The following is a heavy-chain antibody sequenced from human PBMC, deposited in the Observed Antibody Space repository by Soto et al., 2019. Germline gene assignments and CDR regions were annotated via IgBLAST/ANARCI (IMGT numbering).Heavy chain of an antibody. CDR2: IYYSGST. CDR3: ARYIVVVPAAMVDYYYYYMDV. CDR1: GGSISSGGYY. V-gene: IGHV4-31*03. D-gene: IGHD2-2*01. J-gene: IGHJ6*03. Sequence: QVQLQESGPGLEKPSQTLSLTCTVSGGSISSGGYYWSWIRQHPGKGLEWIGYIYYSGSTYYNPSLKSRVTISVDTSKNQFSLKLSSVTAADTAVYYCARYIVVVPAAMVDYYYYYMDVWGKGTTVTVSS.